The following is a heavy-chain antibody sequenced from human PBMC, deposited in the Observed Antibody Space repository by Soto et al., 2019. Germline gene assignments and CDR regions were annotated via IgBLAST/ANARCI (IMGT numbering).Heavy chain of an antibody. V-gene: IGHV3-48*01. CDR1: GFTFSSYS. CDR3: ARVVGGDTAEGEFDY. Sequence: GGSLRLSCAASGFTFSSYSMNWVRQAPGKGLEWVSYISSSSSNIYYADSVKGRFTISRDNAKNSLYLQMNSLRAEDTAVYYCARVVGGDTAEGEFDYWGQGTLVTVSS. CDR2: ISSSSSNI. J-gene: IGHJ4*02. D-gene: IGHD5-18*01.